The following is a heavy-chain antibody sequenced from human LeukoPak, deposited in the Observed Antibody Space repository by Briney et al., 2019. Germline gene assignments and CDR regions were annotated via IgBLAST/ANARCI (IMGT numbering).Heavy chain of an antibody. CDR1: GFTFSGYG. Sequence: GGSLRLSCAASGFTFSGYGMHWVRQATGKGLEWVGRIRSKANSYATAYAASVKGRFTISRDDSKNTAYLQMNSLKTEDTAVYYCTSHDYGAVRRYYWGQGTLVTVSS. D-gene: IGHD4-17*01. V-gene: IGHV3-73*01. CDR2: IRSKANSYAT. CDR3: TSHDYGAVRRYY. J-gene: IGHJ4*02.